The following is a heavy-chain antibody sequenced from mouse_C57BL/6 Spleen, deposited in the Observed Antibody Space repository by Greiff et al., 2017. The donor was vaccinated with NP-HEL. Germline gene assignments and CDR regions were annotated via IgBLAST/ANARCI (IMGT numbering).Heavy chain of an antibody. CDR2: ISSGSSTI. CDR1: GFTFSDYG. Sequence: DVMLVESGGGLVKPGGSLKLSCAASGFTFSDYGMHWVRQAPEKGLEWVAYISSGSSTIYYADTVKGRFTISRDNAKNTLFLQMTSLRSEDTAMYYCARGYGSSHYYAMDYWGQGTSVTVSS. J-gene: IGHJ4*01. V-gene: IGHV5-17*01. D-gene: IGHD1-1*01. CDR3: ARGYGSSHYYAMDY.